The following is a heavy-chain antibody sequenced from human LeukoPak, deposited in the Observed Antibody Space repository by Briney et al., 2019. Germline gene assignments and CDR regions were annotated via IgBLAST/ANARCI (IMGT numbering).Heavy chain of an antibody. CDR1: GFTFSGYA. Sequence: GSLRLSCTASGFTFSGYAMSWVRQAPGKGLEWIGYIYYSGSTNYNPSLKSRVTISVDTSKNQFSLKLSSVTAADTAVYYCARHSYSYGPPDYWGQGTLVTVSS. J-gene: IGHJ4*02. D-gene: IGHD5-18*01. CDR2: IYYSGST. CDR3: ARHSYSYGPPDY. V-gene: IGHV4-59*08.